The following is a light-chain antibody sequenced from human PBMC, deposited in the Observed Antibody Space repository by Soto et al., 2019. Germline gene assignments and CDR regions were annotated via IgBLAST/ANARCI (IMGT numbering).Light chain of an antibody. V-gene: IGKV3-11*01. Sequence: DIVLTQSPSTLSLSPGERATLSCRASQSVSSYLAWYQQKPGQAPRLLIYDASNMATGIPARFSGSGSGTDFTFTISSLEPEDFAVYYCQQRSNWPPITFGQGTRLEIK. CDR2: DAS. CDR1: QSVSSY. J-gene: IGKJ5*01. CDR3: QQRSNWPPIT.